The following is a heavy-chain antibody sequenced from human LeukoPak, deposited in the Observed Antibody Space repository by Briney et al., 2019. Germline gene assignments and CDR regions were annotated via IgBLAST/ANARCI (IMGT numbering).Heavy chain of an antibody. CDR2: IYRTGST. CDR3: TKNGAYNLEA. CDR1: GGSISSYY. D-gene: IGHD4-17*01. Sequence: SETLSLTCTVSGGSISSYYWSWVRQPPGKGLEWIGEIYRTGSTNYNPSLKSRVTISVDTSKNQFSLKLTSVTAADTAVYYCTKNGAYNLEAWGQGTLVAVSS. V-gene: IGHV4-59*12. J-gene: IGHJ4*02.